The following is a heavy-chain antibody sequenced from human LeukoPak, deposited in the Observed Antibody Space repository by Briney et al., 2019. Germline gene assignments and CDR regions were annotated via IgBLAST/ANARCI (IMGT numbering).Heavy chain of an antibody. D-gene: IGHD2-2*01. CDR2: ISSSSSYI. CDR3: ATVVVVPAATDY. Sequence: GGSLRLSCAASGFTFSSYSMNWVRQAPGTGLEWVSSISSSSSYIYYADSVKGRFTISRDNAKNSLYLQMNSLRAEDTAVYYCATVVVVPAATDYWGQGTLATVSS. V-gene: IGHV3-21*01. CDR1: GFTFSSYS. J-gene: IGHJ4*02.